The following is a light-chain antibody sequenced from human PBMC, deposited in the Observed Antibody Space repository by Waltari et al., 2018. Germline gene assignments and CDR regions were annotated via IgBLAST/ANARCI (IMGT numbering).Light chain of an antibody. CDR3: QQSSTTPST. CDR2: SAS. J-gene: IGKJ2*01. CDR1: QSISNF. Sequence: DIQMTQSPSSLSASVGDRVTITCRASQSISNFLNWYQQKPGEAPKLLIYSASTWQSGVPSRFSGAGSGTDFSLTIIRLQPEDFASYYCQQSSTTPSTFGQGTKLEIK. V-gene: IGKV1-39*01.